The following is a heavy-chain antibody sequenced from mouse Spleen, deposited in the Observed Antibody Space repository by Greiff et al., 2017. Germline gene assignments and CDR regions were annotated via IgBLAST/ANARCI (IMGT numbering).Heavy chain of an antibody. V-gene: IGHV5-9-3*01. D-gene: IGHD2-2*01. CDR3: ARRYGYDEGYAMDY. Sequence: EVQLVESGGGLVKLGGSLKLSCAASGFTFSRYAMSWVRQTPEKRLEWVATISSGGGNTYYPDSVKGRFTISRDNAKNTQYLQMSSLKSEDTAMYYCARRYGYDEGYAMDYWGQGTSVTVSS. CDR1: GFTFSRYA. J-gene: IGHJ4*01. CDR2: ISSGGGNT.